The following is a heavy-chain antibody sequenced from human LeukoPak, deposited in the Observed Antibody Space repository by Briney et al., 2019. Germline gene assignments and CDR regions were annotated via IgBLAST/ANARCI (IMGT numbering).Heavy chain of an antibody. V-gene: IGHV3-30-3*01. CDR1: GFTFSSYA. CDR2: ISYDGSNK. D-gene: IGHD3-16*01. J-gene: IGHJ4*02. Sequence: GSLRLSCAASGFTFSSYAMHWVRQAPGKGLEWVAVISYDGSNKYYADSVKGRFTISRDNAKNSLYLQMNSLRAEDTAVYYCARGGWTFGGVMGDYWGQGTLVTVSS. CDR3: ARGGWTFGGVMGDY.